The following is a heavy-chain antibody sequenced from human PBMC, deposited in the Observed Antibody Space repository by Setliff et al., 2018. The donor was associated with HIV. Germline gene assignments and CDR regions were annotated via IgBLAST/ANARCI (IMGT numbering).Heavy chain of an antibody. CDR2: INANTGNP. CDR1: EYSFVSHG. D-gene: IGHD3-10*01. J-gene: IGHJ5*02. CDR3: ARDYNYASGTYNWFDP. Sequence: ASVKVSCKTSEYSFVSHGMSWVRQAPGRGLELMGWINANTGNPRYAPGFTGRFVFSLDTSATTAHLQINGLKTDDTAVYYCARDYNYASGTYNWFDPWGQGTLVTVSS. V-gene: IGHV7-4-1*02.